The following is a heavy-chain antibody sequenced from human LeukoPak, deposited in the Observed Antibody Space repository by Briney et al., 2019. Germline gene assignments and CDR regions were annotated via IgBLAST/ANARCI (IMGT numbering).Heavy chain of an antibody. CDR2: IIPIFGTA. Sequence: ASVKVSCKASGYTFTSYYMHWVRQAPGQGLEWMGRIIPIFGTANYAQKFQGRVTITTDESTSTAYMELSSLRSEDTAVYYCAEEAGDGYNYKGYFDYWGQGTLVTVSS. J-gene: IGHJ4*02. V-gene: IGHV1-69*05. CDR3: AEEAGDGYNYKGYFDY. D-gene: IGHD5-24*01. CDR1: GYTFTSYY.